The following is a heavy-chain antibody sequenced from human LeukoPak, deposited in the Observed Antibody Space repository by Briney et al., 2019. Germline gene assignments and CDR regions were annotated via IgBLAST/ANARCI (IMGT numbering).Heavy chain of an antibody. CDR3: ARILAGDYFDY. J-gene: IGHJ4*02. CDR2: IDWDDDK. V-gene: IGHV2-70*04. D-gene: IGHD4-17*01. Sequence: SGPTLVNPTQTLTLTCTFSGFSLRTSGMRVSCIRQPPGKAVEWLARIDWDDDKFFHPPLKTRLTISKATSKNQVVLTLTNMGPVDTAKYYCARILAGDYFDYWGQGTLVTVS. CDR1: GFSLRTSGMR.